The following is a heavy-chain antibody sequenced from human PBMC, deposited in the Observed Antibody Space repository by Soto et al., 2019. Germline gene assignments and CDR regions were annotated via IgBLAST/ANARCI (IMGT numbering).Heavy chain of an antibody. CDR2: IYPGDSDT. Sequence: GESLKISCKGSGYSFTSYWIGWVRQMPGKGLEWMGIIYPGDSDTRYSPSFQGQVTISADKSISTAYLQWSSLKASDTALYYCARIAAAGDLDRYYFDYWGQGTLVTVSS. CDR1: GYSFTSYW. V-gene: IGHV5-51*01. J-gene: IGHJ4*02. D-gene: IGHD6-13*01. CDR3: ARIAAAGDLDRYYFDY.